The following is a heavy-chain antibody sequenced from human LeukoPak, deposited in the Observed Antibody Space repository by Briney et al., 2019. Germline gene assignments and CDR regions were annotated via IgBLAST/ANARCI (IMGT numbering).Heavy chain of an antibody. D-gene: IGHD4-17*01. Sequence: GGSLRLSCAASGFTFSSYAMSWVRQAPGKELEWVSAISGSGGSTYYADSVKGRFTISRDNSKNTLYLQMNSLRAEDTAVYYCAKVGNDYGDYYFDYWGQGTLVTVSS. CDR1: GFTFSSYA. CDR2: ISGSGGST. J-gene: IGHJ4*02. V-gene: IGHV3-23*01. CDR3: AKVGNDYGDYYFDY.